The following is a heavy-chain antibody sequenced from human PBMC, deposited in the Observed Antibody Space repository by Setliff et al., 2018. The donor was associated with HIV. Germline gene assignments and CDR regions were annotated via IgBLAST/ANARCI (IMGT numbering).Heavy chain of an antibody. Sequence: ASVKVSCKPSGYTFTSYGITWVRQAPGQGLEWMGWISTYHGNTKYALNVQGRVTMTTDTSTSTAYMELRSLRSDDTAVYYCARHRDTIFGVVIPSPFDYWGQGTLVTVSS. D-gene: IGHD3-3*01. CDR2: ISTYHGNT. J-gene: IGHJ4*02. V-gene: IGHV1-18*01. CDR1: GYTFTSYG. CDR3: ARHRDTIFGVVIPSPFDY.